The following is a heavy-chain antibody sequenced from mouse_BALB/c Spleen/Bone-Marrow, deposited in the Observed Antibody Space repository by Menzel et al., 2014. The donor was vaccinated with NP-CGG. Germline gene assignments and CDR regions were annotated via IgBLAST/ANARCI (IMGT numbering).Heavy chain of an antibody. CDR1: GFTFSSYG. J-gene: IGHJ4*01. CDR2: ISSGGSNT. Sequence: EVQRVESGGDLVKPGGSLKLSCAASGFTFSSYGMSWGRQTPDKRLEWVATISSGGSNTYYPDSVKGRFTISRDNAKNTLYLQMSMLKSEDTAMYYCARHQRYYAMDYWGQGTSVTVSS. CDR3: ARHQRYYAMDY. V-gene: IGHV5-6*01.